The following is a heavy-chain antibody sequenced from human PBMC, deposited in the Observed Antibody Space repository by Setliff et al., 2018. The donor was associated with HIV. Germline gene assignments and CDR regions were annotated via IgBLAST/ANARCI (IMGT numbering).Heavy chain of an antibody. Sequence: ASVKVSCKASGYTFTSYDINWVRQATGQGLEWMGWVNPNSDNTGYAQKFQDQVTISVDKSISTAYLQWRSLKASDTAFYYCASLRGDYVGQYYYYMDIWGKGTTVTVSS. CDR2: VNPNSDNT. V-gene: IGHV1-8*03. J-gene: IGHJ6*03. CDR1: GYTFTSYD. D-gene: IGHD4-17*01. CDR3: ASLRGDYVGQYYYYMDI.